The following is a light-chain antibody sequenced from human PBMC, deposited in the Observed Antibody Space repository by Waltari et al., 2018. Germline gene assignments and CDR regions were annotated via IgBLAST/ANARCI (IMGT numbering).Light chain of an antibody. CDR2: EAS. J-gene: IGKJ1*01. CDR1: QGIINY. V-gene: IGKV1-16*02. CDR3: QQYHSVPWT. Sequence: DIQMTQSPASLSASIGERVTITCRASQGIINYLAWFQQKPGKSPKSLIYEASNLQSGVPSKFSASGSGTVFTLTINSLQPEDFATYYCQQYHSVPWTFGQGTKVEIK.